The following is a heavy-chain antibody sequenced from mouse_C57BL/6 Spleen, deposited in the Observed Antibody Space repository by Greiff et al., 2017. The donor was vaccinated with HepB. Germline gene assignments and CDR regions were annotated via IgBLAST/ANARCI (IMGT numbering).Heavy chain of an antibody. CDR3: ARLDYYDSYYFDY. V-gene: IGHV1-39*01. CDR1: GYSFTDYN. CDR2: INPNYGTT. D-gene: IGHD2-4*01. J-gene: IGHJ2*01. Sequence: VQLQQSGPELVKPGASVKISCKASGYSFTDYNMNWVKQSNGKSLEWIGVINPNYGTTSYNQKFNGKATLTVDQSSSTAYMPLNSLTSEDSAVYYCARLDYYDSYYFDYWGQGTTLTVSA.